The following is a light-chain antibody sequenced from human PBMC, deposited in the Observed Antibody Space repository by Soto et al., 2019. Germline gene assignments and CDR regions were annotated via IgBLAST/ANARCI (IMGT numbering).Light chain of an antibody. CDR1: QDIRDD. J-gene: IGKJ1*01. V-gene: IGKV1-6*01. Sequence: AIRVAQSPSSLSASVGDRVTITCRASQDIRDDLGWYQLKPGKAPTLLIYAASTLQSGVPSRFSGSGSGTEFTLTISSLQPEDFGTYYCLQDFNFPQTFGQGTKVEIK. CDR3: LQDFNFPQT. CDR2: AAS.